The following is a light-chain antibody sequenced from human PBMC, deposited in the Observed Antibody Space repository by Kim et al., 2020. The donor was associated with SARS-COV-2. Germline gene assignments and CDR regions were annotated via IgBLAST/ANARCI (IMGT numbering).Light chain of an antibody. Sequence: SYELTQPPSVSVSPGQTASVSCSGDKLDRKYVSWYQQKPGQSPVLVIRQDSQRPSGIPERFSGSNSGTTATLTISGTQPVDEGDYYCQAWDSGTVVFGGGTKVTVL. J-gene: IGLJ2*01. CDR2: QDS. V-gene: IGLV3-1*01. CDR3: QAWDSGTVV. CDR1: KLDRKY.